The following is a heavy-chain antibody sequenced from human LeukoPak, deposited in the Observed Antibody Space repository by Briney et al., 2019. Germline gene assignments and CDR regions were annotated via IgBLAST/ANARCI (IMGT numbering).Heavy chain of an antibody. CDR1: GGPISSDY. Sequence: SETLSLTCTVSGGPISSDYWSWIRQPPGKGLEWIGYIYYSGSTNYNPSLKSRVTISVDTSRNQFSLKLSSVTAADTAVYYCARVRVVRGVTYYFDYWGQGTLVTVSS. CDR2: IYYSGST. D-gene: IGHD3-10*01. J-gene: IGHJ4*02. CDR3: ARVRVVRGVTYYFDY. V-gene: IGHV4-59*01.